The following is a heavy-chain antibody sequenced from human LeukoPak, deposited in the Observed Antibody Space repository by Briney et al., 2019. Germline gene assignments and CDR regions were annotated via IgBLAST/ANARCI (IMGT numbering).Heavy chain of an antibody. CDR1: GYTFTGYY. J-gene: IGHJ6*02. Sequence: ASVKVSCKASGYTFTGYYMHWVRQAPGQGLEWMGWMNPDSGNTGYAQKFQGRVTMTRNTSISTAYMELSSLRSEDTAVYYCARSPPRGMDVWGQGTTVTVSS. CDR2: MNPDSGNT. V-gene: IGHV1-8*02. CDR3: ARSPPRGMDV.